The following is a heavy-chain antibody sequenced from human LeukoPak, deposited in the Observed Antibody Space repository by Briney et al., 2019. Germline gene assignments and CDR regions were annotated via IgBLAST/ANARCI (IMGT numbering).Heavy chain of an antibody. J-gene: IGHJ3*02. D-gene: IGHD2-2*01. CDR3: ARAASPAEYQLSASDAFDI. V-gene: IGHV1-69*05. CDR1: GYPFTSYG. Sequence: GASAKVSCKASGYPFTSYGNSWVPQAPGQGPEWMGGIIPIFGTANHAQKFQGRVTITTDESTSTAYMELSSLRSEDTAVYYCARAASPAEYQLSASDAFDIWGQGTMVTVSS. CDR2: IIPIFGTA.